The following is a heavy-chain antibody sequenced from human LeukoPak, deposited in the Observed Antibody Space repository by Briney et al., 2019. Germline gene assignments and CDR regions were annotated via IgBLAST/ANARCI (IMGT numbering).Heavy chain of an antibody. J-gene: IGHJ4*02. CDR1: GYTFTSYG. CDR2: ISAYNGNT. CDR3: ARFGILSSYPDY. Sequence: ASVKVSCKASGYTFTSYGIGWVRQAPGQGLEWMGWISAYNGNTNYAQKLQGRVTMTTDTSTTTAYMELRSLRFDDTAVYYCARFGILSSYPDYWGQGTLVTVAS. V-gene: IGHV1-18*01. D-gene: IGHD3-9*01.